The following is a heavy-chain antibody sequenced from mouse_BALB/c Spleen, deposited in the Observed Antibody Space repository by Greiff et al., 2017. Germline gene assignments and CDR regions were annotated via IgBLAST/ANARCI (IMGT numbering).Heavy chain of an antibody. V-gene: IGHV14-3*02. CDR2: IDPANGNT. CDR1: GFNIKDTY. Sequence: VQLQQSGAELVKPGASVKLSCTASGFNIKDTYMHWVKQRPEQGLEWIGRIDPANGNTKYDPKFQGKATITADTSSNTAYLHLISLTSEDTAVYYCSRCEYGNHYYAMDYWVQGTSVTVSS. D-gene: IGHD2-10*02. J-gene: IGHJ4*01. CDR3: SRCEYGNHYYAMDY.